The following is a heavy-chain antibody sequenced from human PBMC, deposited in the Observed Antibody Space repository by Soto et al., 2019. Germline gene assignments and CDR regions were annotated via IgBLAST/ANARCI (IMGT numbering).Heavy chain of an antibody. D-gene: IGHD6-13*01. CDR2: IYYSGIT. J-gene: IGHJ5*02. CDR1: GGSISSSSYY. V-gene: IGHV4-39*07. Sequence: SETLSLTCTVSGGSISSSSYYWGWIRQPPGKGLEWIGSIYYSGITYYNPSLKSRVTISVDTSKNQFSLKLSSVTAADTAVYYCARGRRDSSSWYGPWGQGTLVTVSS. CDR3: ARGRRDSSSWYGP.